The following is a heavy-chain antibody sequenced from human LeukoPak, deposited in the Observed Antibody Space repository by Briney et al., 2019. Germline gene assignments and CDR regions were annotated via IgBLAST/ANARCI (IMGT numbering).Heavy chain of an antibody. Sequence: ASVKVSCKASGYTFTGSYMHWVRQAPGQGLEWMGRINPNSGGTNYAQKFQGRVTMTRDTSISTAYMELSRLRSDDTAVYYCARGYYGSGSYSWFDPWGQGTLVTVSS. CDR3: ARGYYGSGSYSWFDP. D-gene: IGHD3-10*01. V-gene: IGHV1-2*06. CDR1: GYTFTGSY. J-gene: IGHJ5*02. CDR2: INPNSGGT.